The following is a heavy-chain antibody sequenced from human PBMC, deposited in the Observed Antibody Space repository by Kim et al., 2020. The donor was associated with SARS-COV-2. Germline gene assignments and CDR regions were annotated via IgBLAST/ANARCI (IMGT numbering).Heavy chain of an antibody. Sequence: GGSLRLSCGASGLIFRTCAMSWVRQAPGKGLEWVSGISRSDGDTLYADSVNGRFTISRDNSKNILYLQMNDLRVEDTAIYYCAKDLVGQVADYFDYWGQGTLVTVSP. V-gene: IGHV3-23*01. CDR1: GLIFRTCA. D-gene: IGHD6-19*01. J-gene: IGHJ4*02. CDR3: AKDLVGQVADYFDY. CDR2: ISRSDGDT.